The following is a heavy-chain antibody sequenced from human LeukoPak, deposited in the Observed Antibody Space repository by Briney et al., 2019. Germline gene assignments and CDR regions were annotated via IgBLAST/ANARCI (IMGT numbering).Heavy chain of an antibody. Sequence: TLSLTCTVSGGSISSGSYYWSWIRQPAGKGLEWIGRIYTSGSTNYNPSLKSRVTISVDTSKNQFSLKLSSVTAADTAVYYCARRRQTMIVVGDAFDIWGQGTMVTVSS. CDR2: IYTSGST. CDR3: ARRRQTMIVVGDAFDI. D-gene: IGHD3-22*01. CDR1: GGSISSGSYY. V-gene: IGHV4-61*02. J-gene: IGHJ3*02.